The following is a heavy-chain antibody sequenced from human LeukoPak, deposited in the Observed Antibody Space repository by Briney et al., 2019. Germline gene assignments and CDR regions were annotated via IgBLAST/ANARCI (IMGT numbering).Heavy chain of an antibody. J-gene: IGHJ4*02. CDR1: GFTFSNAW. CDR3: AKGAGISAYYFDY. V-gene: IGHV3-23*01. Sequence: GGSLRLSCAASGFTFSNAWMSWVRQAPGKGLEWVSAISGSGGSTYYADSVKGRFTISRDNSKNTLYLQMNSLRAEDTAVYYCAKGAGISAYYFDYWGQGTLVTVSS. D-gene: IGHD2-15*01. CDR2: ISGSGGST.